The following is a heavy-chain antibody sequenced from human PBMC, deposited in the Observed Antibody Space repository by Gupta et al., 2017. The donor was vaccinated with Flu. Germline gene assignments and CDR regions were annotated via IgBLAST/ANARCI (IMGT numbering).Heavy chain of an antibody. Sequence: VQLVDSGVGVLQPVRSLRLSCAASGFTFSSYGMHWVRQAPGKGLEWVAVRANDGINKYDVDSGKGRINISRDDSKNTLYLQMNRLRAEDTAVYYCAKEPGYYDSSGHTWGQGTLVTVSS. D-gene: IGHD3-22*01. CDR2: RANDGINK. J-gene: IGHJ5*02. CDR1: GFTFSSYG. CDR3: AKEPGYYDSSGHT. V-gene: IGHV3-30*18.